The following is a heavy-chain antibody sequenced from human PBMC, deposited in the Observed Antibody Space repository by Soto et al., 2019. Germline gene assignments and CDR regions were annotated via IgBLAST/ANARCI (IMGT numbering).Heavy chain of an antibody. CDR2: INMDGSIT. Sequence: EVQVVESGGGLVKPGGSLRLSCAASGFTFTNYWMPWVRKVPGKGLVWISRINMDGSITNYADSVKGRFTISKDNAKSTVYLQMNSLRAEDTAVYYCAREGRRADFDYWGQGTLVTVSS. CDR1: GFTFTNYW. J-gene: IGHJ4*02. V-gene: IGHV3-74*01. CDR3: AREGRRADFDY.